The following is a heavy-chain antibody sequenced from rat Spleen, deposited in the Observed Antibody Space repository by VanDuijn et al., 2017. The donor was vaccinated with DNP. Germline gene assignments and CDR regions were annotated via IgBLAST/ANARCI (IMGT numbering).Heavy chain of an antibody. J-gene: IGHJ3*01. CDR3: ATGVYGGYEDWFAY. V-gene: IGHV5-20*01. CDR2: IKYDGGNT. CDR1: GYTLRDYY. Sequence: EVQLVESGGGLVQPGRSLTLSCAASGYTLRDYYMAWVRQAPTKALEWVAYIKYDGGNTYYGDSVKGRFTISRDNAKNIQYLQMDSLRSEDTATYYCATGVYGGYEDWFAYWGQGTLVTVSS. D-gene: IGHD1-11*01.